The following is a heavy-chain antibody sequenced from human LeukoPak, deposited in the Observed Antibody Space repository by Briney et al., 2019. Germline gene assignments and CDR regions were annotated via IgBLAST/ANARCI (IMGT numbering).Heavy chain of an antibody. CDR2: ITDSGRST. D-gene: IGHD2-21*01. J-gene: IGHJ4*02. V-gene: IGHV3-23*01. Sequence: GGSLRLSCACSGFTFSNYAMSWVRQAPAKGLEWIACITDSGRSTYYADSVRGRFTISREKSKHTLYLKMTSMRDEDTDLYYCAKDGGGNCYDPIDYWGQGILVTVSS. CDR3: AKDGGGNCYDPIDY. CDR1: GFTFSNYA.